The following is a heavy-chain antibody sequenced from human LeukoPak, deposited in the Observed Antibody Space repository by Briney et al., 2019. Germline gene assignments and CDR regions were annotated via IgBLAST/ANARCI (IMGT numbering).Heavy chain of an antibody. J-gene: IGHJ6*02. Sequence: AGGSLRLSCAASGFTFSSYAMHWVRQAPGKGLEGVTVISYDGSNKYYADSVKGRFTISRDNSKNTLYLQMNSLRAEDTAVYYCARTFLEWLTQYYYYGMDVWGQGTTVTVSS. CDR1: GFTFSSYA. CDR3: ARTFLEWLTQYYYYGMDV. CDR2: ISYDGSNK. V-gene: IGHV3-30-3*01. D-gene: IGHD3-3*02.